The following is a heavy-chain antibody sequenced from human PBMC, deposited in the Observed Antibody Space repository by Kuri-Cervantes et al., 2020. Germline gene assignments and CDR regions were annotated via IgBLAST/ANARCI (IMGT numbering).Heavy chain of an antibody. CDR3: ARTHYYGSGSYTQRDY. D-gene: IGHD3-10*01. CDR2: IYHSGST. CDR1: GGSFSGYY. Sequence: ESLKISCAVYGGSFSGYYWGWIRQPPGKGLEWIGSIYHSGSTYYNPSLKSRVTISVDTSKNQFSLKLSSVTAADTAVYYCARTHYYGSGSYTQRDYWGQGTLVTVSS. V-gene: IGHV4-38-2*01. J-gene: IGHJ4*02.